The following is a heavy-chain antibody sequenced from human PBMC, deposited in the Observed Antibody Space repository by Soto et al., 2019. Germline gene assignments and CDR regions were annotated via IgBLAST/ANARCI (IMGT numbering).Heavy chain of an antibody. CDR2: IIPIFGTA. J-gene: IGHJ4*02. CDR3: ARDRDWPTYYYDSSGLLFDY. D-gene: IGHD3-22*01. Sequence: SVKVSCKASGGTFSSYAISWVRQAPGQGLEWMGGIIPIFGTASYAQKFQGRVTITADKSTSTAYMELSSLRSEDTAVYYCARDRDWPTYYYDSSGLLFDYWGQGTLVTVSS. CDR1: GGTFSSYA. V-gene: IGHV1-69*06.